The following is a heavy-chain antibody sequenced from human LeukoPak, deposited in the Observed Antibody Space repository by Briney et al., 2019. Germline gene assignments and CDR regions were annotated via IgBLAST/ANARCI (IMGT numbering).Heavy chain of an antibody. J-gene: IGHJ4*02. V-gene: IGHV3-66*02. CDR3: AAYSSSWYEYCFDY. Sequence: HPAGSLRLSCAASGFTVSSNYMSWVRQAPGKGLEWVSVIYSGGSTYYADSVKGRFTISRDNSKNTLYLQMNSLRAEDTAVYYCAAYSSSWYEYCFDYRGQGTLVTVSS. CDR1: GFTVSSNY. CDR2: IYSGGST. D-gene: IGHD6-13*01.